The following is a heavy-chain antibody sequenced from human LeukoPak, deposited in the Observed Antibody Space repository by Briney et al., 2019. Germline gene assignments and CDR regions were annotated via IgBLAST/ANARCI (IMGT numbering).Heavy chain of an antibody. Sequence: KPGGSLRLSCAASGFTFSNYGMNWVRQAPGKRLEWVSYISSSSDSMYYADSVKGRFTISRDNAKDSLYLQMNSLRAEETAVYYCASRNQYCGDDCFWAFDIWGRGTMVTVSS. V-gene: IGHV3-21*01. CDR1: GFTFSNYG. D-gene: IGHD2-21*02. CDR3: ASRNQYCGDDCFWAFDI. J-gene: IGHJ3*02. CDR2: ISSSSDSM.